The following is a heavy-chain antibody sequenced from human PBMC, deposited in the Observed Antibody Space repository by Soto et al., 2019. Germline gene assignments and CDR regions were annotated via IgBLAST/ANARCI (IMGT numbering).Heavy chain of an antibody. CDR3: ARSLLDEYSSSWRSAYYGMDV. D-gene: IGHD6-13*01. V-gene: IGHV1-2*01. CDR1: GFTFSAYY. Sequence: QVQLVQSGAELKKPGASVKVSCKASGFTFSAYYIYWVRQAPGHGLEWIGWINPNSGGTNNAQKFQGRVTSTRDKSTSTVYLELSALIPDDTAVYYCARSLLDEYSSSWRSAYYGMDVWGQGTTVTVSS. CDR2: INPNSGGT. J-gene: IGHJ6*02.